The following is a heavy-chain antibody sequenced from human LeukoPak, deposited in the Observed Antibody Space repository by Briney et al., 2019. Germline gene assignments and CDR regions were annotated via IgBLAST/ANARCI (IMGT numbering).Heavy chain of an antibody. CDR3: AKDQDIAAADYYFDY. Sequence: PGGSLRLSRAASGFTFSSYGMHWVRQAPGKGLEWVAVISYDGNNRYSADSVKGRFTISRDNSKNTLYLQMNSLRAEDTAVYYCAKDQDIAAADYYFDYWGQGTLVTVSS. CDR2: ISYDGNNR. V-gene: IGHV3-30*18. D-gene: IGHD6-13*01. J-gene: IGHJ4*02. CDR1: GFTFSSYG.